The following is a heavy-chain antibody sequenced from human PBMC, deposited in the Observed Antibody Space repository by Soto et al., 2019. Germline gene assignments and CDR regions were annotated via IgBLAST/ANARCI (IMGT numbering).Heavy chain of an antibody. CDR3: ARDGPHGEGYYGMDV. V-gene: IGHV3-21*06. CDR2: ISSSSSYI. J-gene: IGHJ6*02. D-gene: IGHD7-27*01. Sequence: GGSLRLSCAASGFTFSSYSMNWVRQAPGKGLEWVSSISSSSSYIYYTDSVKGRFTIPRDNAKNSLYLQMNSLRAEDTAVYYCARDGPHGEGYYGMDVWGQGTTVTVSS. CDR1: GFTFSSYS.